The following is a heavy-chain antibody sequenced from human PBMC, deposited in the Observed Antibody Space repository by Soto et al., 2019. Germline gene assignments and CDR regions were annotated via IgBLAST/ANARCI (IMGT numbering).Heavy chain of an antibody. Sequence: GGSLRLSCAASGFTFSSYAMHWVRQAPGKGLEWVAVISYDGSNKYYADSVKGRFTISRDNSKNTLYLQMNSLRAEDTAVYYCARDYVGYCSSTSCSGGSGTDAFDIWGQGTMVTVSS. CDR1: GFTFSSYA. J-gene: IGHJ3*02. D-gene: IGHD2-2*01. CDR2: ISYDGSNK. CDR3: ARDYVGYCSSTSCSGGSGTDAFDI. V-gene: IGHV3-30-3*01.